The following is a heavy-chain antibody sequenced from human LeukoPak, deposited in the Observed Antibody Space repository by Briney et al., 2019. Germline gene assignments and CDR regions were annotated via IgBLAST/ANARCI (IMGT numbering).Heavy chain of an antibody. CDR1: GFTFSSYA. CDR3: ARGDYGHIN. Sequence: GGSLRLSCAASGFTFSSYAMHWVRQAPGKGLEWVAFIRYDGSDKYYADSVKGRFTISRDNSKNTLYLQMNSLRVEDTAVYYCARGDYGHINWGQGTLVTASS. D-gene: IGHD4-17*01. J-gene: IGHJ4*02. CDR2: IRYDGSDK. V-gene: IGHV3-30*02.